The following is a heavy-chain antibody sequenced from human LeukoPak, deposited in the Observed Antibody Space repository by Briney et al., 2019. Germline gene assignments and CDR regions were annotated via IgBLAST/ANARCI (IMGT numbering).Heavy chain of an antibody. V-gene: IGHV3-23*01. J-gene: IGHJ4*02. CDR2: ISGSGVTT. Sequence: GRSLRLSCAASGFTFSSYAMHWVRQAPGKGLEWVSSISGSGVTTYYADSVKGRFTISRDNSKNTLFLQMNSLRAEDTAFYYCAKVKVATLYFDYWGLGTLVTVSS. CDR1: GFTFSSYA. D-gene: IGHD5-12*01. CDR3: AKVKVATLYFDY.